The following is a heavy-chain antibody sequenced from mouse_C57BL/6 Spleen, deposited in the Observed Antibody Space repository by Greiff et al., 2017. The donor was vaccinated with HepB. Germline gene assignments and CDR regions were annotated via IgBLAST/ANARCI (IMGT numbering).Heavy chain of an antibody. Sequence: QVQLQQSGAELVKPGASVKMSCKASGYTFTSCWITWVKQRPGQGLEWIGDIYPGSGSTNYNEKFKSKATLTVDTSSSTAYMQLSSLTSEDSAVYYGARGGDGYRYYLDYWGQGTTLTVSS. CDR2: IYPGSGST. V-gene: IGHV1-55*01. D-gene: IGHD2-3*01. J-gene: IGHJ2*01. CDR1: GYTFTSCW. CDR3: ARGGDGYRYYLDY.